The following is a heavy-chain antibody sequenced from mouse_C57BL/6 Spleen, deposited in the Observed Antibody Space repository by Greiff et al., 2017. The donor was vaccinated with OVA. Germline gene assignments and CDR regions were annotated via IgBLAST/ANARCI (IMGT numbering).Heavy chain of an antibody. V-gene: IGHV1-85*01. CDR3: ASGITTVVARYFDV. D-gene: IGHD1-1*01. J-gene: IGHJ1*03. CDR1: GYTFTSYD. CDR2: IYPRDGST. Sequence: QVQLQQSGPELVKPGASVKLSCKASGYTFTSYDINWVKQRPGQGLEWIGWIYPRDGSTKYNEKFKGKATLTVDTSSSTAYMELHSLTSEDSAVYFCASGITTVVARYFDVWGTGTTVTVSS.